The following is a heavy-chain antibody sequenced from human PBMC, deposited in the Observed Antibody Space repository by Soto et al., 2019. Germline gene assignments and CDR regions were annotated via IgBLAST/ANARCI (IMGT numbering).Heavy chain of an antibody. Sequence: GGSLRLSCAASGFTVSSKYMNWVRQAPGKGLEWVSIIWSAGLTYYADSVRGRFTISRDISKNILFLQMNNLRAEDSAIYYCAREPTPDLWGQGTLVTVSS. CDR3: AREPTPDL. J-gene: IGHJ5*02. V-gene: IGHV3-53*01. CDR2: IWSAGLT. CDR1: GFTVSSKY.